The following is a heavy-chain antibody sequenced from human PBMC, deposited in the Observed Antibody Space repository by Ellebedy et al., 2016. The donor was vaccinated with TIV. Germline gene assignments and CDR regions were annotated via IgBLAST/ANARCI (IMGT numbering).Heavy chain of an antibody. CDR2: IKQDGSEK. Sequence: PGGSLRLSCAASGFTFGSYWMSWVRQAPGKGLEWVATIKQDGSEKNYVDSVKGRLAISRDNARSSLYLQMNSLSAEDTAAYYCGRGQTTFEYWGQGTLVTVSS. CDR3: GRGQTTFEY. V-gene: IGHV3-7*01. J-gene: IGHJ4*02. CDR1: GFTFGSYW. D-gene: IGHD4-11*01.